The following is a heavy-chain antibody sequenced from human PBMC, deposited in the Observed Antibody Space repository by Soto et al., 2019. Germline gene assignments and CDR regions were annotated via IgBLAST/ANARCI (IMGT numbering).Heavy chain of an antibody. D-gene: IGHD6-6*01. Sequence: GGSLRLSCAASGFTFSNYDMSWARQAPGKGLEWIASFRGSEGRTYYADSVKGRFTISRDNSKNTLYLQMNSLRAEDTAVYYCARDFSSLGKFEYWGQGTLVTVS. V-gene: IGHV3-23*01. J-gene: IGHJ4*02. CDR1: GFTFSNYD. CDR3: ARDFSSLGKFEY. CDR2: FRGSEGRT.